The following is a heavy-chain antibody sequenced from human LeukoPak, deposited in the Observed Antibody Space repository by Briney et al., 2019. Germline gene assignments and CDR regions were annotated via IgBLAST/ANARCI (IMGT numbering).Heavy chain of an antibody. J-gene: IGHJ3*02. CDR3: AREDAFDI. CDR2: ISGSGGST. V-gene: IGHV3-23*01. Sequence: GGSLRLSCAASGFTFSSYAMSWVRQAPGKGLEWVSAISGSGGSTYYADSVKGRFIISRDNAKNSLYLQMNSLRAEDMAVYYCAREDAFDIWGQGTMVTVSS. CDR1: GFTFSSYA.